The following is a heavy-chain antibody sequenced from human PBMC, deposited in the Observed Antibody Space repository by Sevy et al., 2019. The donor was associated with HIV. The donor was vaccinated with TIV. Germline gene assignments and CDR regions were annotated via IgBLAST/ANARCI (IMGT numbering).Heavy chain of an antibody. V-gene: IGHV3-30-3*01. J-gene: IGHJ4*02. CDR1: GFTFSSYA. D-gene: IGHD5-18*01. Sequence: GGSLRLSCAASGFTFSSYAMHWVRQAPGKGLEWVAVISYDGSNKYYADSVKGRFPISRDNTKITLYLQMNSLRAEDTAVYYCARDGVGYTAMGPFDYWGQGTLVTVSS. CDR3: ARDGVGYTAMGPFDY. CDR2: ISYDGSNK.